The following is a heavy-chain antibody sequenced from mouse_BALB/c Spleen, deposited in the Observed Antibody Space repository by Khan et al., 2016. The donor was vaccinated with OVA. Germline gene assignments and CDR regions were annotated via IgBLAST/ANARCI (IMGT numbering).Heavy chain of an antibody. CDR2: INTETGES. CDR3: AKGYWYLDV. V-gene: IGHV9-2-1*01. Sequence: QIQLVQSGPELKKSGETVKISCKASGYTFTDYSLHWVKQAPGKGLKWMGWINTETGESTYADDFKGRFALSLETSASTAYLQINYLRNEDTAIYLCAKGYWYLDVWGAETTVTVS. J-gene: IGHJ1*01. CDR1: GYTFTDYS.